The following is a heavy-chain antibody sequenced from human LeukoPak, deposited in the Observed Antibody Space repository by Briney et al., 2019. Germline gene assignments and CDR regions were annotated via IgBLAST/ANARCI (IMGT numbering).Heavy chain of an antibody. J-gene: IGHJ4*02. CDR3: ARELWQQLVHCYFDC. D-gene: IGHD6-13*01. CDR2: ISSSGSTI. CDR1: GFSFSNAW. Sequence: GGSLRLSCAASGFSFSNAWMNWVRQAPGKGLEWVSYISSSGSTIYYADSVKGRFTISRDNAKNSLYLQMNSLRAEDTAVYYCARELWQQLVHCYFDCWGQGTLVTVSS. V-gene: IGHV3-11*01.